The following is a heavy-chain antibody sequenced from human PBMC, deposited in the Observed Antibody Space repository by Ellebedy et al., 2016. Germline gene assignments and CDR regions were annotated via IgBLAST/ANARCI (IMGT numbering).Heavy chain of an antibody. CDR1: GFTFTSDA. D-gene: IGHD5-18*01. V-gene: IGHV3-23*01. J-gene: IGHJ5*02. CDR3: AKGGRGHPEWIHPIDP. CDR2: ISGGGRT. Sequence: GGSLRLSCATSGFTFTSDALTWVRQAPGKGLEWISAISGGGRTFYAHSVKGRFTIFRDTSNNTLFLQMDSLGAEDTALYYCAKGGRGHPEWIHPIDPWGQGTLVTVSA.